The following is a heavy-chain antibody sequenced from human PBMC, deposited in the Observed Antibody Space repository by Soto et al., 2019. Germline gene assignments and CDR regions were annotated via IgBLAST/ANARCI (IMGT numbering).Heavy chain of an antibody. D-gene: IGHD6-19*01. J-gene: IGHJ6*02. CDR1: GYTFTSYA. Sequence: ASVKVSCKASGYTFTSYARHWVRQAPGQRLEWMGWINAGNGNTKYSQKFQGRVTITRDTSASTAYMELSSLRSEDTAVYYCARSEQWLNYYYYGMDVWGQGTTVTVSS. V-gene: IGHV1-3*01. CDR2: INAGNGNT. CDR3: ARSEQWLNYYYYGMDV.